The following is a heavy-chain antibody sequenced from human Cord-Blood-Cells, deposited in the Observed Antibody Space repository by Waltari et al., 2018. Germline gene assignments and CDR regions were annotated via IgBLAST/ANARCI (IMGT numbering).Heavy chain of an antibody. D-gene: IGHD6-13*01. CDR1: GYTFTGYY. J-gene: IGHJ3*02. Sequence: QVQLVQSGAEVKKPGASVKVSCKASGYTFTGYYMHWVRKAPGQGLEWMGWINPNSGGTKYAQKFQGRGTMTRDTSISTAYMELSRLRSDDTAVYYCARVQAAAGRRFAFDIWGQGTMVTVSS. V-gene: IGHV1-2*02. CDR2: INPNSGGT. CDR3: ARVQAAAGRRFAFDI.